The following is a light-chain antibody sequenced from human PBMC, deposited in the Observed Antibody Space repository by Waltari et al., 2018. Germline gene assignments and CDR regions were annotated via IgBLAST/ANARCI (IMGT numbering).Light chain of an antibody. V-gene: IGKV4-1*01. CDR2: WAS. CDR3: QEYYASPGRM. CDR1: QSLLYNSDGKNY. Sequence: IVMTQSPDSLAVSLGERDTINCKSSQSLLYNSDGKNYLAWYQQKPGQPPKLLIYWASTRESGVPDRFSGSGSETDFTLTISSLQAEDVAVYYCQEYYASPGRMFGQGTKVEIK. J-gene: IGKJ1*01.